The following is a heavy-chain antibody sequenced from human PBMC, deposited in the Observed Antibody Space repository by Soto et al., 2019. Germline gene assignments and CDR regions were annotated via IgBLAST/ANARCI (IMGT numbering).Heavy chain of an antibody. CDR3: TRRLITDKYYYGMDV. CDR1: GFTFSDYG. D-gene: IGHD3-22*01. J-gene: IGHJ6*02. V-gene: IGHV3-23*01. CDR2: ISGGGGTT. Sequence: EVQLLESGGGLVQPGGSLRLSCAASGFTFSDYGMSWVRQAPGKGLEWVSGISGGGGTTNYADSVKGRFTIARDNSKNTLYLQMNSLRAEDTAVYYWTRRLITDKYYYGMDVWGQGPTVTVSS.